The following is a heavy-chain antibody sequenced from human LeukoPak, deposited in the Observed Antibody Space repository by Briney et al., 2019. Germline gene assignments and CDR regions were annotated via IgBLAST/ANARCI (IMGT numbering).Heavy chain of an antibody. Sequence: SGTLSLTCTVSGGSISSGGYYWSWIRQPPGKGLEWIGEIYHSGSTNYNPSLKSRVTISVDKSKNQFSLKLSSVTAADTAVYYCASSSWPRNHDYWGQGTLVTVSS. CDR1: GGSISSGGYY. D-gene: IGHD6-13*01. J-gene: IGHJ4*02. CDR3: ASSSWPRNHDY. V-gene: IGHV4-39*07. CDR2: IYHSGST.